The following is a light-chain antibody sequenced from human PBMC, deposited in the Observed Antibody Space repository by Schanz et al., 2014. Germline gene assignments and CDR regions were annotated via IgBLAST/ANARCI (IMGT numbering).Light chain of an antibody. J-gene: IGLJ3*02. V-gene: IGLV2-14*02. CDR1: SSDVGSYNL. Sequence: QSALTQPASVSGSPGQSITISCTGTSSDVGSYNLVSWYQHHPGKAPKLMIYEGSKRPSGVSNRFSGSGSGNTASLAISGLQSEDEADYYCAAWDDSLSAWLFGGGTKVTVL. CDR2: EGS. CDR3: AAWDDSLSAWL.